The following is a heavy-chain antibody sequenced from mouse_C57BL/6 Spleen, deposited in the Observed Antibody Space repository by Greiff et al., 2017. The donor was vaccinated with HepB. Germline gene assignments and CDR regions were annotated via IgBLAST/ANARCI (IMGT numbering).Heavy chain of an antibody. V-gene: IGHV1-50*01. Sequence: QVQLQQSGAELVKPGASVKLSCKASGYTFTSYWMQWVKQRPGQGLEWIGEIDPSDSYTNYNQKFKGKATLTVDTSSCTAYMQLSSLTSEDSAVYYCARSGTTVVASFDYWGQGTTLTVSS. D-gene: IGHD1-1*01. CDR2: IDPSDSYT. CDR3: ARSGTTVVASFDY. CDR1: GYTFTSYW. J-gene: IGHJ2*01.